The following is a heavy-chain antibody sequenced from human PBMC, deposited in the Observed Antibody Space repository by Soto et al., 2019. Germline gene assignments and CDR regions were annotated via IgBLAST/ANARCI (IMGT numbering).Heavy chain of an antibody. Sequence: PGGSLRLSCSASGFIFSSYAMHWVRQAPGKGPEYVSGISSNGASTYYADSVEGKFSISRDNSKHSLYLQMNSLRTDDTAIYYCVKERLVLPWDAFDIWGQGTMVTVSS. D-gene: IGHD3-9*01. J-gene: IGHJ3*02. CDR2: ISSNGAST. CDR3: VKERLVLPWDAFDI. CDR1: GFIFSSYA. V-gene: IGHV3-64D*08.